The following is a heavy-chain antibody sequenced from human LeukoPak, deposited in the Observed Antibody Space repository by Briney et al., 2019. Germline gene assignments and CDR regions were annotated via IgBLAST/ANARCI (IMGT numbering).Heavy chain of an antibody. CDR3: ARDDDWNYEDY. CDR2: IKQDGSEK. J-gene: IGHJ4*02. D-gene: IGHD1-7*01. CDR1: GFTFSGYW. Sequence: GGSLRLSCAASGFTFSGYWMSWVRQAPGKGLQWVANIKQDGSEKYYVDSVKGRFTISRDTAKKSLYLQMNSLRAEDTAVYYCARDDDWNYEDYWGQGTLVTVSS. V-gene: IGHV3-7*01.